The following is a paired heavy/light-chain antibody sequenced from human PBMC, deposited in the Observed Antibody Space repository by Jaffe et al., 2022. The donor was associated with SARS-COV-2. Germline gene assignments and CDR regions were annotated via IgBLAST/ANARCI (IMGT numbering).Heavy chain of an antibody. CDR2: INTNTGNP. Sequence: QVQLVQSGSELKKPGASVKVSCKASGYTFTDFPMNWVRQAPGQGLEWMGWINTNTGNPTYAQGFTGRFVFSLDTSVNTAYLQITSLKVEDTAMYYCVRDRNGWYYFNDWGQGTLVTVSS. CDR1: GYTFTDFP. CDR3: VRDRNGWYYFND. D-gene: IGHD6-19*01. J-gene: IGHJ4*02. V-gene: IGHV7-4-1*02.
Light chain of an antibody. CDR1: QSVLNRSNNKNY. Sequence: DIVMTQSPDSLAVSLGERATINCKTSQSVLNRSNNKNYLAWYQQKPGQPPKLLIYWASTRESGVPDRFSGSGSGTDFTLTISSLQAEDVAIYSCQHYYRAPFTFGPGTKVDIK. CDR3: QHYYRAPFT. J-gene: IGKJ3*01. V-gene: IGKV4-1*01. CDR2: WAS.